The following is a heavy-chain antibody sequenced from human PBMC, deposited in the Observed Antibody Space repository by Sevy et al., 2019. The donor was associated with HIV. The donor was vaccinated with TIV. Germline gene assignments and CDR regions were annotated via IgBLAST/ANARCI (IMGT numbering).Heavy chain of an antibody. Sequence: CLRLSCVASGFTFPIYSVLWVRQAPGKGLERLTLISYDGNYKYYADSVKGRFTISRDNSNNILYLQMSSLRVEDTALYFCARVAIEYCTNDCYHRFDHWGLGTLVAVSS. J-gene: IGHJ4*02. V-gene: IGHV3-30*15. CDR3: ARVAIEYCTNDCYHRFDH. CDR1: GFTFPIYS. CDR2: ISYDGNYK. D-gene: IGHD2-8*01.